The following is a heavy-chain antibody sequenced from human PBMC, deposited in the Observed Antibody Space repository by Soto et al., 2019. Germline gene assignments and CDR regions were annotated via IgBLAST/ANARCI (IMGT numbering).Heavy chain of an antibody. Sequence: QLQLQESGPGLVKPSETLSLTCTVSGGSISSSSYYWGWIRQPPGKGLEWIGSIYYSGSTYYNPSLKSRVTISVDTSKNQFSLKLSSVTAADTAVYYCARPVPDYGDYEGDYWGQGTLVTVSS. J-gene: IGHJ4*02. D-gene: IGHD4-17*01. CDR2: IYYSGST. CDR3: ARPVPDYGDYEGDY. V-gene: IGHV4-39*01. CDR1: GGSISSSSYY.